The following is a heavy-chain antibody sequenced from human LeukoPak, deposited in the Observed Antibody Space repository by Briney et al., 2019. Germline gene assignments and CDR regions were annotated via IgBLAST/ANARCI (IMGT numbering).Heavy chain of an antibody. V-gene: IGHV4-59*01. D-gene: IGHD2-8*01. Sequence: PSETLSLTCTVSGGSISSYYWSWIRQPPGKGLEWIGYIYYSGSTNYNPSLKSRVTISVDTSKNQFSLKLSSVTAADTAVYYCARGMASYFYSYLDVWGKGTTVTVSS. CDR1: GGSISSYY. J-gene: IGHJ6*03. CDR2: IYYSGST. CDR3: ARGMASYFYSYLDV.